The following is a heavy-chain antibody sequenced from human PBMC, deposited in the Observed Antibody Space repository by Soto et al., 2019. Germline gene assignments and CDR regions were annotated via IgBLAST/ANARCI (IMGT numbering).Heavy chain of an antibody. J-gene: IGHJ3*01. V-gene: IGHV3-48*02. Sequence: GGSLRLSCAASGFIFSDYSMNWVRQAPGKGREWVSYISATSSTIYYLDSVKGRFTISRDNANNSLYLQMNSLRDEDTALYYCARARFLGLDVWGQGTKVTVSS. CDR2: ISATSSTI. CDR1: GFIFSDYS. CDR3: ARARFLGLDV. D-gene: IGHD3-16*01.